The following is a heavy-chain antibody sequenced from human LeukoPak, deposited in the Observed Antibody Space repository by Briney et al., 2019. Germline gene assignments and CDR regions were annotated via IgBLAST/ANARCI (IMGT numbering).Heavy chain of an antibody. CDR2: IYYSGST. D-gene: IGHD5/OR15-5a*01. J-gene: IGHJ5*02. Sequence: PSETLSLTCTVSGGSISSYYWSWIRQPPGKGLEWIGYIYYSGSTNYNPSLKSRVTISVDTSKNQFSLTMSCVNAADTAVYYCARGSSGWFDPWGQGTLVTVSS. V-gene: IGHV4-59*01. CDR1: GGSISSYY. CDR3: ARGSSGWFDP.